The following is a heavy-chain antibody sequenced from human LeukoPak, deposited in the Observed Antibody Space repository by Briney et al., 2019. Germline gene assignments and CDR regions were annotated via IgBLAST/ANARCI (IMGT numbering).Heavy chain of an antibody. V-gene: IGHV3-30*02. J-gene: IGHJ3*02. D-gene: IGHD3-10*01. Sequence: PGGSLRLSCAASGFTFSSYDMHWVRQAPGKGLEWVTFIRYDGSYKYYADSVKGRFTISRDNSKNTLYLQMNSLRAEDTAVYYCAKDSGLWFGEFDAFDIWGQGTMVTVSS. CDR3: AKDSGLWFGEFDAFDI. CDR1: GFTFSSYD. CDR2: IRYDGSYK.